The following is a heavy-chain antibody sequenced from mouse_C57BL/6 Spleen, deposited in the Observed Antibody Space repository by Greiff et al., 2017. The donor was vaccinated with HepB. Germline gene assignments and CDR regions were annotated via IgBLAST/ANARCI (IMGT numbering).Heavy chain of an antibody. CDR2: IDPETGGT. CDR1: GYTFTDYE. V-gene: IGHV1-15*01. J-gene: IGHJ4*01. Sequence: VKLQESGAELVRPGASVTLSCKASGYTFTDYEMHWVKQTPVHGLEWIGAIDPETGGTAYNQKFKGKAILTADKSSSTAYMELRSLTSEDSAVYYCTREGRWGTTVVAKDYAMDYWGQGTSVTVSS. D-gene: IGHD1-1*01. CDR3: TREGRWGTTVVAKDYAMDY.